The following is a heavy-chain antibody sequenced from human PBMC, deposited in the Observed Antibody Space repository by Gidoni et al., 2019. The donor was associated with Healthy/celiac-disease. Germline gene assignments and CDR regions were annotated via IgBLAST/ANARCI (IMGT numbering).Heavy chain of an antibody. J-gene: IGHJ4*02. CDR3: ARHRTLDYFDY. CDR2: IYYSGST. Sequence: QLQLQESGPGLVKPSETLSLTCTVSGGSISSSSYYWGWIRQPPGKGLEWIGSIYYSGSTYYNPSLKSRVTISVDTSKNQFSLKLSSVTAADTAVYYCARHRTLDYFDYWGQGTLVTVSS. CDR1: GGSISSSSYY. V-gene: IGHV4-39*01.